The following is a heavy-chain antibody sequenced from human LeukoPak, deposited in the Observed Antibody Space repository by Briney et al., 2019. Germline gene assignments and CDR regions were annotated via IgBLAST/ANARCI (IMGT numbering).Heavy chain of an antibody. CDR3: AGRPRVTTYYYFDF. Sequence: GGSLRLSCAASGFTFNSFALGWVRQAPGEGLECVSAISDSGGSTYYADSVKGRFTMSRDNSKNTLYLQMNSLRAEDTAVYYCAGRPRVTTYYYFDFGGQGTLVTVSS. D-gene: IGHD4-17*01. J-gene: IGHJ4*02. CDR2: ISDSGGST. V-gene: IGHV3-23*01. CDR1: GFTFNSFA.